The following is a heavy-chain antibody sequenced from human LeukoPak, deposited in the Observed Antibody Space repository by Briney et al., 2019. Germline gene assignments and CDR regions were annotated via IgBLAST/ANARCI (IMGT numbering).Heavy chain of an antibody. Sequence: EASVKVSCKASGGTCSTYAISWVRQAPGQGLEWMGGIIPIFGTANYAQKFQGRVTITADESTSTAYMELSSLRSEDTAVYYCARAFDLGATGNWFDPWGQGTLVTVSS. CDR2: IIPIFGTA. CDR3: ARAFDLGATGNWFDP. CDR1: GGTCSTYA. J-gene: IGHJ5*02. D-gene: IGHD1-26*01. V-gene: IGHV1-69*01.